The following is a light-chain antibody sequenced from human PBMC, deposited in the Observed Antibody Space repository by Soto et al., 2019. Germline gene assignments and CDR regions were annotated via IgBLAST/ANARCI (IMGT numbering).Light chain of an antibody. CDR2: GAS. CDR3: QHHNSYSQT. J-gene: IGKJ1*01. V-gene: IGKV1-5*01. Sequence: DIQLTQSPPTLSASVGDRVTITCRASQSIRYYLAWYQQMPGKAPKLLIYGASSLQSGVPSRFSGSGSGTEFTLTISSLQPDYFATYFCQHHNSYSQTCGQGTKVEIK. CDR1: QSIRYY.